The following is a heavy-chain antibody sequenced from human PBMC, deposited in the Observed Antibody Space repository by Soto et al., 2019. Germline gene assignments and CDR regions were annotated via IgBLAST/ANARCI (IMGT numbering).Heavy chain of an antibody. Sequence: QVQLQESGPGLVKPSQTLSLTCTVSADSFNSGGFFWSWIRQQPGKGLEWIGYISYSGITSYNPSLKSRLTMSADTSKNQFSLKLTSVTDADTAVYYCACLFNYYDSPGYAEYHFDYWGQGTLVTVSS. CDR2: ISYSGIT. V-gene: IGHV4-31*03. D-gene: IGHD3-22*01. J-gene: IGHJ4*02. CDR1: ADSFNSGGFF. CDR3: ACLFNYYDSPGYAEYHFDY.